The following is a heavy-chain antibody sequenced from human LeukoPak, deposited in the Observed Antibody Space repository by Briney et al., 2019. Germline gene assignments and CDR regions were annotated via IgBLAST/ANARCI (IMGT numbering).Heavy chain of an antibody. D-gene: IGHD5-18*01. V-gene: IGHV5-51*01. CDR1: GYSFTTYW. J-gene: IGHJ4*02. CDR3: VRSRGYSYGYSYYFDY. Sequence: GESLKISCKGSGYSFTTYWIGWVRQPPGKGLEWMGIIYPGDSETRYSPSFQGQVTISADKSISTAYLQWRSLKASDTAMYYCVRSRGYSYGYSYYFDYWGQGTLVTVSS. CDR2: IYPGDSET.